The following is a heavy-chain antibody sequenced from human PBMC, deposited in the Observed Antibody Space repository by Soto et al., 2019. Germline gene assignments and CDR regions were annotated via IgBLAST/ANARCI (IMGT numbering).Heavy chain of an antibody. D-gene: IGHD2-21*01. Sequence: QVQLVESGGGVVQPGTSLRLSCATSGLTFTKYGFHWVRQSPGKGLEWVAFIWHDGSQKYYADSVKGRFTISRDSSKDTVFLEMNSLRDEDTAVYYCARDWWHWDYCGGAGGCVGDYWGQGTMVTVSS. CDR2: IWHDGSQK. J-gene: IGHJ4*02. CDR3: ARDWWHWDYCGGAGGCVGDY. V-gene: IGHV3-33*01. CDR1: GLTFTKYG.